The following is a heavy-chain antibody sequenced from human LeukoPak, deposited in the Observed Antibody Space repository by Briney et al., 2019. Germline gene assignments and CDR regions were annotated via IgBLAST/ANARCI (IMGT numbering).Heavy chain of an antibody. Sequence: GGSLRLSCVRSAFTLSVLWVGQVPGQELEWLTFIRHDGTDQHYAASVSGRFTISRDNSKKPLYPPMNSLGGDDTAVYYCARDISSGWSLEYWGEGTLVTVSS. CDR3: ARDISSGWSLEY. V-gene: IGHV3-30*02. J-gene: IGHJ4*02. D-gene: IGHD6-19*01. CDR1: AFTLS. CDR2: IRHDGTDQ.